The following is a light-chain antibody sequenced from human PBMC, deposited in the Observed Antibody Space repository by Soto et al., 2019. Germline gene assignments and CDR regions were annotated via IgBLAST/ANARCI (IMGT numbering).Light chain of an antibody. CDR3: QQRSNWPLT. CDR1: QRVSSRY. Sequence: VVSPSSRTPPSSSREGATLSSCASQRVSSRYLAWYQQKPGQAPRLLIYDASNRATGIPDRFSGSGSGTDFTLTISSLEPEDFAVYYCQQRSNWPLTFGGGTKV. J-gene: IGKJ4*01. CDR2: DAS. V-gene: IGKV3D-20*02.